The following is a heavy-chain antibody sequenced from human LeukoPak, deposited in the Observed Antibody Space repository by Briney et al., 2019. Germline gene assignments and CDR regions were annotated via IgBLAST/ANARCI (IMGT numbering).Heavy chain of an antibody. D-gene: IGHD2-2*02. Sequence: PGGSLRLSCAASGFTVSSNYMSWVRQAPGKGLEWVSVIYSGGTTYYSGSVRGRFTISRDNSKNTLYLQMNSLTADDTAVYYCAKASVVVPAAIHRGAFDIWGQGTMVTVSS. J-gene: IGHJ3*02. V-gene: IGHV3-53*01. CDR2: IYSGGTT. CDR1: GFTVSSNY. CDR3: AKASVVVPAAIHRGAFDI.